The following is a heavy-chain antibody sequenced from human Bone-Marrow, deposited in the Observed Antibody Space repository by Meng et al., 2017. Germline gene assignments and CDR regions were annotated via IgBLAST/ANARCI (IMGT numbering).Heavy chain of an antibody. J-gene: IGHJ4*02. CDR1: GFTFSSYA. D-gene: IGHD3-22*01. Sequence: GESLKISCAASGFTFSSYAMHWVRQAPGKGLEWVAVISYDGSNKYYADSVKGRFTISRDNSKNTLYLQMNSLRAEDTAVYYCASSTYYYDSSGYSDYWGQGTLVTVSS. CDR2: ISYDGSNK. CDR3: ASSTYYYDSSGYSDY. V-gene: IGHV3-30*01.